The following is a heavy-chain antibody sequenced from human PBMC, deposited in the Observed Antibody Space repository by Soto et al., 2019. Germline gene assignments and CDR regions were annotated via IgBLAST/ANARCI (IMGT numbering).Heavy chain of an antibody. CDR2: IYYSGST. D-gene: IGHD3-22*01. V-gene: IGHV4-30-4*01. CDR1: GGSISSGDYY. J-gene: IGHJ5*02. CDR3: ARIPYYYDSSGYYYHWFDP. Sequence: PSETLSLTCTVSGGSISSGDYYWSWIRQPPGKGLEWIGYIYYSGSTYYNPSLKSRVTISVDTSKNQFSLKLRSVTAADTAVYYCARIPYYYDSSGYYYHWFDPWGQGTLVTVPQ.